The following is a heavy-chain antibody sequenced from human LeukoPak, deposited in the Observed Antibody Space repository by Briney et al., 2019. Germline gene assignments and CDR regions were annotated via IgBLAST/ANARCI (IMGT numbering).Heavy chain of an antibody. V-gene: IGHV3-74*01. J-gene: IGHJ4*02. CDR2: ITNDGSST. Sequence: QPGGSLRLSCAASGLTLSSHWMHWVRQAPGKGLVWVSRITNDGSSTTYADSVKGRFTISRDNSKNTLYLQMNSLRAEDTAVYYCAKGLGLFDYWGQGTLVTVSS. CDR3: AKGLGLFDY. CDR1: GLTLSSHW. D-gene: IGHD3-16*01.